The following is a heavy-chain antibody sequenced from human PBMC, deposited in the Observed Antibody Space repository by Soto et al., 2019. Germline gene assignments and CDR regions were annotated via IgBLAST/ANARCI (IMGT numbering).Heavy chain of an antibody. D-gene: IGHD6-19*01. CDR2: ISDYNGNT. V-gene: IGHV1-18*04. CDR3: ARDRGYSSGWYKDYYYYGMDV. Sequence: QVQLVQSGAEVKKPGASVKVSCKASGYTFTSYGISWVRQAPGQGLEWMGWISDYNGNTNYAQKLQGRVTMTTDTSTSTAYMELRSLRSDDTAVYYCARDRGYSSGWYKDYYYYGMDVWGQGTTVTVSS. J-gene: IGHJ6*02. CDR1: GYTFTSYG.